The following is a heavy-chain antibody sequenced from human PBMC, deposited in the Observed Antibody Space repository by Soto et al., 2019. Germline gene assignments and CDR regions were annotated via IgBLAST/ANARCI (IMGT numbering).Heavy chain of an antibody. Sequence: QVHLVQSGAEVKKPGASVKVSCQGSGYAFTTYGITWVRQAPGQGLEWMGWISAHNGNTNYAQKLQGRVTVTRDTSTSTAYMEQRSLRYDDTAVYYSATGRYGDYWGQGALVTVPS. CDR3: ATGRYGDY. CDR1: GYAFTTYG. V-gene: IGHV1-18*01. J-gene: IGHJ4*02. CDR2: ISAHNGNT. D-gene: IGHD1-1*01.